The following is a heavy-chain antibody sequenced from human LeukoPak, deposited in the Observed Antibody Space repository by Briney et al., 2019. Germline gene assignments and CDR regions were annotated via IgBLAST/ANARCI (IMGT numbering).Heavy chain of an antibody. CDR3: ARVKALGSVFYFDY. CDR1: GSTLTGYY. CDR2: IIPIFGTA. V-gene: IGHV1-69*05. Sequence: GASVKVSGKASGSTLTGYYMHWVRQAPGQGLEWLGGIIPIFGTANYAQKFQGRVTITTDESTSTAYMELSSLRSEDTAVYYCARVKALGSVFYFDYWGQGTLVTASS. D-gene: IGHD3-16*02. J-gene: IGHJ4*02.